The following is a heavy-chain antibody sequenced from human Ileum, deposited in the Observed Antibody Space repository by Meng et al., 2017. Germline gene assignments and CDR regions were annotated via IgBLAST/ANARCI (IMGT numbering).Heavy chain of an antibody. CDR1: GFPFNTYS. CDR3: ARGRDWVVWDY. V-gene: IGHV3-74*01. D-gene: IGHD3/OR15-3a*01. J-gene: IGHJ4*01. CDR2: IKPDGTTT. Sequence: GESLKISCAASGFPFNTYSMHWVRQVPGKGLVWVSKIKPDGTTTSYADSVRGRFTISRDNATSTLDLEINGLGAEAAAVYYCARGRDWVVWDYWGRGTLVTVSS.